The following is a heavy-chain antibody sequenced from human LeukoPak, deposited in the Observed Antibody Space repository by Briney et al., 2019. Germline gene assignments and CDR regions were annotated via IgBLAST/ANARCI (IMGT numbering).Heavy chain of an antibody. CDR2: VRNRHSNYAT. Sequence: GGSLRLSCEASGFNISGSAMHWVRQASGKGLEWVGHVRNRHSNYATAYAASVKGRFTISRDDSKNTAYLQMNSLKSEDTAVYYCTRNIDIVVVVVATLFSPWGQGILVTVSS. D-gene: IGHD2-15*01. J-gene: IGHJ5*02. CDR1: GFNISGSA. V-gene: IGHV3-73*01. CDR3: TRNIDIVVVVVATLFSP.